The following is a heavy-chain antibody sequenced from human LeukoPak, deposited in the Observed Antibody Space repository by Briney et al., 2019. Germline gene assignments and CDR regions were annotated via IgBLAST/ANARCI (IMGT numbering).Heavy chain of an antibody. CDR1: GFTFSDYW. D-gene: IGHD2-2*01. Sequence: GGSLRLSCAVSGFTFSDYWMNWVRQAPGKGLEWVASIKYDGTEKSYVDSVKGRFTISRDNPRNSLYLQMSSLRAEDTAVYLCARDGRAAALYFDLWGQGTLVTVSS. V-gene: IGHV3-7*01. J-gene: IGHJ4*01. CDR3: ARDGRAAALYFDL. CDR2: IKYDGTEK.